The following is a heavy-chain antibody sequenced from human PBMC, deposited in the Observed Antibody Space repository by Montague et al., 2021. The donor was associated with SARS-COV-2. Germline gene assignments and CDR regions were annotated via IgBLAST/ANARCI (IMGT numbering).Heavy chain of an antibody. CDR1: GGSISCYY. D-gene: IGHD2-2*01. Sequence: SETLSLTCTVSGGSISCYYWTWMRQPPGKGLEWLGHIYYTGSTNYNPSLKSRVTISIDTTKNQFSLKLRSVTAADTAVYFCARAQTSWLICNCVNYFDYWGQGALVTVSS. CDR3: ARAQTSWLICNCVNYFDY. J-gene: IGHJ4*02. CDR2: IYYTGST. V-gene: IGHV4-59*01.